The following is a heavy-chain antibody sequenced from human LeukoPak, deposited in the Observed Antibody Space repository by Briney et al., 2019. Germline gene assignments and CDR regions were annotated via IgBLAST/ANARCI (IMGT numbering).Heavy chain of an antibody. CDR3: ARAPDSSGYYYDY. Sequence: ASVEISFKASGGTFSSLAISWVRQAPGQGPEWMGGIIPIFGTANYAQKFQGRVTITADKYTSTAYMELSSLRSEDTAVYHCARAPDSSGYYYDYWGQGTLVTVSS. J-gene: IGHJ4*02. V-gene: IGHV1-69*06. D-gene: IGHD3-22*01. CDR2: IIPIFGTA. CDR1: GGTFSSLA.